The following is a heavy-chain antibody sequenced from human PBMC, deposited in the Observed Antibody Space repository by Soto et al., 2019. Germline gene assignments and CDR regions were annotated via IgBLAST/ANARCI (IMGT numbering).Heavy chain of an antibody. J-gene: IGHJ4*02. CDR3: ARVPSSIGRAHFYY. CDR1: GFTFSSYA. V-gene: IGHV3-30-3*01. CDR2: ISYDGSNK. D-gene: IGHD3-10*01. Sequence: QVQLVESGGGVVQPGRSLRLSCAASGFTFSSYAMHWVRQAPGKGLEWVAVISYDGSNKYYADSVKGRFTISRDNSKNTLYLQMNSLRAEDKAVYYCARVPSSIGRAHFYYWGQGTLVTVSS.